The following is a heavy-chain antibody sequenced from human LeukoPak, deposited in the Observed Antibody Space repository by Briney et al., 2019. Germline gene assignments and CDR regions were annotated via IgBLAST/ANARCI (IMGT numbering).Heavy chain of an antibody. Sequence: GASVKVSCKASGGTFSSYAISWVRQAPGQGLEWMGRIIPIFGIANYAQKFQGRVTITADKSTSTAYMELSSLRSEDTAVYYCASNFQSYHFDYWGQGTLVTVSS. CDR2: IIPIFGIA. D-gene: IGHD3-10*01. J-gene: IGHJ4*02. V-gene: IGHV1-69*04. CDR3: ASNFQSYHFDY. CDR1: GGTFSSYA.